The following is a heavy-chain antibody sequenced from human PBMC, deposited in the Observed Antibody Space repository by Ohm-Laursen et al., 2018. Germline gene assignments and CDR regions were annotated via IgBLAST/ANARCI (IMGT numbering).Heavy chain of an antibody. D-gene: IGHD1-1*01. CDR3: ARNKVQLERRSPFDY. CDR2: INPNSGGT. J-gene: IGHJ4*02. CDR1: GYTFTGYY. Sequence: ASVKVSCKASGYTFTGYYMHWVRQAPGQGLEWMGWINPNSGGTNYAQKFQGRVTMTRDTSISTAYMELRRLRSDDTAVYYCARNKVQLERRSPFDYWGQGTLVTVSS. V-gene: IGHV1-2*02.